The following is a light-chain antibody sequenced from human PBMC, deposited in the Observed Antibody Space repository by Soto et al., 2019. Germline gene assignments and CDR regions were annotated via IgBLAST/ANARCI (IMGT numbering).Light chain of an antibody. V-gene: IGLV2-14*03. J-gene: IGLJ1*01. CDR2: DVS. CDR3: DSYTSNGLYV. CDR1: SSDVGGYNF. Sequence: LTQPASVYGSPGQSITISCTGTSSDVGGYNFVSWYQHHPGKAPKVMIYDVSNRPSGVSNRFSGSKSGNTASLTISGLQAEDEADYYCDSYTSNGLYVFGTGTKVTVL.